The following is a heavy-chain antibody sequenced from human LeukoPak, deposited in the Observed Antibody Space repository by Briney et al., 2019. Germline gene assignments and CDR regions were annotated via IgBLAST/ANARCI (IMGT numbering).Heavy chain of an antibody. V-gene: IGHV7-4-1*02. CDR1: GYTFTSYA. J-gene: IGHJ3*02. Sequence: ASVKVSCKASGYTFTSYAMNWVRQAPGQGLEWMGWINTYTGNPTYAQGFTGRFVFSLDTSVSTAYLQISSLKAEDTAVYYCARVACGGDCYLDAFDIWGQGTMVTVSS. CDR3: ARVACGGDCYLDAFDI. D-gene: IGHD2-21*02. CDR2: INTYTGNP.